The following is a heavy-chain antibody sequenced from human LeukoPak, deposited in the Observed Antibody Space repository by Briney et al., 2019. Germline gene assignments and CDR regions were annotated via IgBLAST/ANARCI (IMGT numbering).Heavy chain of an antibody. CDR3: ARDRSEFDY. V-gene: IGHV4-59*01. Sequence: PSETLSLTCTVSGGPISSYYWSWIRQPPGKGLEWIGYIYYSGSTNYNPSLKSRVTISVDTSKNQFSLKLSSVTAADTAVYYCARDRSEFDYWGQGTLVTVSS. CDR2: IYYSGST. J-gene: IGHJ4*02. CDR1: GGPISSYY.